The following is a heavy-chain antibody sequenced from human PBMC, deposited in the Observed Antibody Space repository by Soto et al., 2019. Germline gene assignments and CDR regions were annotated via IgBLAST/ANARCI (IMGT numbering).Heavy chain of an antibody. V-gene: IGHV4-4*07. D-gene: IGHD1-7*01. Sequence: QVQVKEWGPGLVKPSETVSLTCTVSGGSITDYSWSWIRQSAGKGLEWLGRISINGNSHYHPSLRRRVTMSIETSKNQFSLNLRSVTAADTAVYYCARESGDNWTYEVEWGQGTLVTVSP. CDR1: GGSITDYS. CDR2: ISINGNS. J-gene: IGHJ4*02. CDR3: ARESGDNWTYEVE.